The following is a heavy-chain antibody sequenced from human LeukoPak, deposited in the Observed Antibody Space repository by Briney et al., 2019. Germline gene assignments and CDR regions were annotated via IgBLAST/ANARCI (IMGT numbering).Heavy chain of an antibody. V-gene: IGHV4-59*01. CDR3: ARVPRSYYYYYYMDV. J-gene: IGHJ6*03. CDR2: IYYSGSS. CDR1: GGSISGYH. Sequence: NSSETLSLTCNVSGGSISGYHWSWIRQPPGKGLEWLGYIYYSGSSNYNPSLKSRVTMSADTSKNQCSLKLSSVTAADTAVYYCARVPRSYYYYYYMDVWGKGTTVTVSS.